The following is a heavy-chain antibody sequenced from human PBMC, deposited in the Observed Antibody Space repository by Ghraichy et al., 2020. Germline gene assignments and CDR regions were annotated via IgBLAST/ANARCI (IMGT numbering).Heavy chain of an antibody. CDR3: AREPILWFGELLEYYYYGMDV. Sequence: SETLSLTCTVSGGFISSYYWSWIRQPAGKGLEWIGRIYTSGSTNYNPSLKSRVTMSVDTSKNQFSLKLSSVTAADTAVYYCAREPILWFGELLEYYYYGMDVWGQGTTVTVSS. V-gene: IGHV4-4*07. CDR2: IYTSGST. D-gene: IGHD3-10*01. J-gene: IGHJ6*02. CDR1: GGFISSYY.